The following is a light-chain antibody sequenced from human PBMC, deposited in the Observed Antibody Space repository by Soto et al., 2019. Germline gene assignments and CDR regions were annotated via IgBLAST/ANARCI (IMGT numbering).Light chain of an antibody. Sequence: DIQMTQSPSSLSASVGDRVTITCRASQGIGNDLGWYQQKPGKAPKRLIYLTYSLQTGVPSRFSRSGSGTEFSLTISSLQPEDSATYYCLQHNSYPRTFGQGTKVE. CDR1: QGIGND. CDR3: LQHNSYPRT. J-gene: IGKJ1*01. V-gene: IGKV1-17*01. CDR2: LTY.